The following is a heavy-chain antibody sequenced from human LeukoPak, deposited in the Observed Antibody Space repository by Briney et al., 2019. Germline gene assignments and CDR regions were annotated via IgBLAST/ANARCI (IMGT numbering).Heavy chain of an antibody. V-gene: IGHV1-2*02. J-gene: IGHJ2*01. CDR3: ARGLLTGRNWYFDL. CDR2: INPHSGGT. Sequence: ASVRVSCKASGYTFTGYYIHWLRQAPGQGLEWMGWINPHSGGTNYVQNFQGRVTMTRDTSISTVYMELRTLRSDDTAVYFCARGLLTGRNWYFDLWGRGTLVTASS. D-gene: IGHD3-9*01. CDR1: GYTFTGYY.